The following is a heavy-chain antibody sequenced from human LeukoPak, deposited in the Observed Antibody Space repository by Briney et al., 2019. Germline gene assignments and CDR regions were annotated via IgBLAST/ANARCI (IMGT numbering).Heavy chain of an antibody. CDR1: GYMFASFG. Sequence: ASVKVSRKASGYMFASFGMNWVRQAPGQGLEWMGRIDTNTGDPTYAQGFTGRFVFSLDTSVNTAYLEITRLKAEDTAIYYCARVADRGYWGQGTLVTVSS. CDR3: ARVADRGY. D-gene: IGHD3-10*01. V-gene: IGHV7-4-1*02. J-gene: IGHJ4*02. CDR2: IDTNTGDP.